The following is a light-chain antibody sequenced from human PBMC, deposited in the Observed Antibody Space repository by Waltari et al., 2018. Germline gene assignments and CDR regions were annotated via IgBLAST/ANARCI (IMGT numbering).Light chain of an antibody. CDR2: SAS. CDR1: QTIKNF. CDR3: QQSYTKPMYT. J-gene: IGKJ2*01. Sequence: DIQLTQSPSSLSASVGDRATITCRASQTIKNFLNWFQQKPGKAPKLLIFSASSLQNGVPSRFSGSGSGTEFTLTISSLQPEDFATYYCQQSYTKPMYTFGQGTKLDIK. V-gene: IGKV1-39*01.